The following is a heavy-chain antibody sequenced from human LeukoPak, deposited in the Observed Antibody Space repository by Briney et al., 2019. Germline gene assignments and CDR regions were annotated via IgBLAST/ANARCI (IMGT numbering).Heavy chain of an antibody. V-gene: IGHV3-21*01. CDR2: ISSSSSYI. Sequence: PGGSLRLSCAASGFIFSSYWMSWVRQAPGKGLEWVSSISSSSSYIYYADSVKGRFTISSDNAKNSLYLQMNSLRAEDTAVYYCASSPPPLYCSGGSCPEYYYGMDVWGKGTTVTVSS. CDR1: GFIFSSYW. D-gene: IGHD2-15*01. J-gene: IGHJ6*04. CDR3: ASSPPPLYCSGGSCPEYYYGMDV.